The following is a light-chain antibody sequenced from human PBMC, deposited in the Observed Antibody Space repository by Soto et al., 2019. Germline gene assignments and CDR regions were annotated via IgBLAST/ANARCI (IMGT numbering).Light chain of an antibody. V-gene: IGKV3-11*01. Sequence: EIVLTQAPATLSLSPGERATLSCSASQSVSSYLAWYQQKPGQAPRLLIYDASNRATGIPARFSGSGSGTDFTLTISSLEPEDFAVYYCQQRSNWPRTFGQGNKLEIK. CDR2: DAS. CDR3: QQRSNWPRT. J-gene: IGKJ2*01. CDR1: QSVSSY.